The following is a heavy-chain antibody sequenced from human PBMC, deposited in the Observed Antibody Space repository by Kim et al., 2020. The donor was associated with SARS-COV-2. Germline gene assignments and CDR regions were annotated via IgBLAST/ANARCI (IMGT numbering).Heavy chain of an antibody. J-gene: IGHJ5*02. CDR3: ASEKRDIVVEVRWFDP. V-gene: IGHV3-7*03. CDR1: GFTFSSYW. Sequence: GGSLRLSCAASGFTFSSYWMSWVRQAPGKGLEWVANIKQDGSEKYYVDSVKGRFTISRDNAKNSLYLQMNSLRAEDTAVYYCASEKRDIVVEVRWFDPWGQGTLVTVSS. D-gene: IGHD2-2*01. CDR2: IKQDGSEK.